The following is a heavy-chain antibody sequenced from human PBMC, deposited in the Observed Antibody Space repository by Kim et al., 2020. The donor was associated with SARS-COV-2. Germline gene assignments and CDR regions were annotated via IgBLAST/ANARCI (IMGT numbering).Heavy chain of an antibody. J-gene: IGHJ4*02. CDR3: ARLAKGYCSSTSCSLDY. CDR1: GGTFSSYA. D-gene: IGHD2-2*01. V-gene: IGHV1-69*04. CDR2: IIPILGIA. Sequence: SVKVSCNASGGTFSSYAISWVRQAPGQGLEWMGRIIPILGIANYAQKFQGRVTITADKSTSTAYMELSSLRSEDTAVYYCARLAKGYCSSTSCSLDYWGQGTLVTVSS.